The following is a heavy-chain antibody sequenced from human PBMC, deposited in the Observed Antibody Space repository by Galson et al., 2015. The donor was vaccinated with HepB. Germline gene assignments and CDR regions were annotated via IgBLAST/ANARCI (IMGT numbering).Heavy chain of an antibody. V-gene: IGHV5-51*01. CDR3: ARPYAFSGSFHFDY. Sequence: QSGAEVKNPGDSLKISCKGSGYTFTNYWIGWVRQMPGKGLEWMGILYPGGFEIRYSPSFQGQVTISADNSNSTAYLQWNNLKASDTAIYYCARPYAFSGSFHFDYWGQGTLVTVSS. J-gene: IGHJ4*02. CDR1: GYTFTNYW. D-gene: IGHD5-12*01. CDR2: LYPGGFEI.